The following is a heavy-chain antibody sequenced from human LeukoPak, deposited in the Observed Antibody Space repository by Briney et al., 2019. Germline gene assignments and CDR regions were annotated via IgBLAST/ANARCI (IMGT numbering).Heavy chain of an antibody. CDR1: GFTFSNFA. CDR2: ISYDGSNK. CDR3: AAPGVPAATYYFDY. Sequence: GGSLRISCAASGFTFSNFAMHWVRQAPGKGLEWVALISYDGSNKYYADSVKGRFTISRDNSKNTLYLQMNSLRAEDTAVYYCAAPGVPAATYYFDYWGQGTLVTVSS. J-gene: IGHJ4*02. V-gene: IGHV3-30-3*01. D-gene: IGHD2-2*01.